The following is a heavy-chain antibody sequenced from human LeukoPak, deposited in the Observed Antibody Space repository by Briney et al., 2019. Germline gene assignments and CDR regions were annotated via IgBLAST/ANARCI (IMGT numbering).Heavy chain of an antibody. J-gene: IGHJ4*02. CDR2: ISSNGGST. CDR1: GFTFSSYA. Sequence: GGSLRLSCAASGFTFSSYAMHWVRQAPGKGLEYVSAISSNGGSTYYANSVKGRFTISRDNSKNTLYLQMGSLRAEDMAVYYCARASYSGSYYVYWGQGTLVTVSS. CDR3: ARASYSGSYYVY. D-gene: IGHD1-26*01. V-gene: IGHV3-64*01.